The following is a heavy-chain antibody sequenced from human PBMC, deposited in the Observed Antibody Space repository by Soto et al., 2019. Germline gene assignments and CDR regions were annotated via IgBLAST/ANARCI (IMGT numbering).Heavy chain of an antibody. Sequence: QVTLKESGPVLVKPTETLTLTCTVSGFSLSNAGMGVSWIRQPPGKALEWLAHIFSNDEKRFSTSLKNRLTISKDTSNSQVVLIMTNMDPVDKATYYCAQTEDGGRSRTPAGWFDAWGQGTLVTVSS. CDR3: AQTEDGGRSRTPAGWFDA. CDR1: GFSLSNAGMG. J-gene: IGHJ5*02. V-gene: IGHV2-26*01. D-gene: IGHD2-15*01. CDR2: IFSNDEK.